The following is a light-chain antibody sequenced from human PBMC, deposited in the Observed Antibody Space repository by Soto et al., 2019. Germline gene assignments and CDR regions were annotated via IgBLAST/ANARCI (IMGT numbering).Light chain of an antibody. Sequence: EIQITQSPSTLSASVGDRVTITCRASQSISSWLAWYQQKPGKAPKLLIYDASSLESGVPSRFSGSGSGTEFTLTISSLQPDDFATYYCQQYNSYSPLTFGGGTKVDIK. CDR3: QQYNSYSPLT. CDR1: QSISSW. V-gene: IGKV1-5*01. J-gene: IGKJ4*01. CDR2: DAS.